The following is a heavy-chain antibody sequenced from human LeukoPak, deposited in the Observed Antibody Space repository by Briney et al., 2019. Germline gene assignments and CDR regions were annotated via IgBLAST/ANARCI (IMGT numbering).Heavy chain of an antibody. CDR2: IDPTDSYT. D-gene: IGHD6-19*01. CDR3: ASSRAGTLKVHNWFDP. V-gene: IGHV5-10-1*01. CDR1: GYSFSSYW. J-gene: IGHJ5*02. Sequence: AESLQISCKGSGYSFSSYWISWVRQMPGKGLEWMGRIDPTDSYTDYSPSFQGHVTISVDRSISTAYLQWSSLKASDTAMYFCASSRAGTLKVHNWFDPWGQGILVTVSS.